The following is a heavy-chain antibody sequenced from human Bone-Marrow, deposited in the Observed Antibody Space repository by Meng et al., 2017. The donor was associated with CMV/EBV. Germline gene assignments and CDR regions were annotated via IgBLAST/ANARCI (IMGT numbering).Heavy chain of an antibody. V-gene: IGHV4-39*07. Sequence: SETLSLTCDVSGDPISRDSYFWGWIRQPPGKGLEWIATVYYSGSTFYNPSLRSRATISKDTSKSQFYLDLTSVTAADTALYFCAWGHCPTASCYSQDGFDSWGQGTQVTVSS. J-gene: IGHJ4*02. D-gene: IGHD3-22*01. CDR2: VYYSGST. CDR1: GDPISRDSYF. CDR3: AWGHCPTASCYSQDGFDS.